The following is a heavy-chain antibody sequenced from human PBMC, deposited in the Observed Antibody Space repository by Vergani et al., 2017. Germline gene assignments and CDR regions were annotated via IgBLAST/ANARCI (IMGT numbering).Heavy chain of an antibody. J-gene: IGHJ4*02. V-gene: IGHV3-64*02. Sequence: EVQLVESGEGLVQPGGSLRLSCAASGFTFSSYAMHWVRQAPGKGLEYVSAISSNGGSTYYADSVKGRFTISRDNSKNTLYLQMNSLRAEDTAVYYCARGIGCSGGSCYFDYWGQGTLVTVSS. D-gene: IGHD2-15*01. CDR1: GFTFSSYA. CDR3: ARGIGCSGGSCYFDY. CDR2: ISSNGGST.